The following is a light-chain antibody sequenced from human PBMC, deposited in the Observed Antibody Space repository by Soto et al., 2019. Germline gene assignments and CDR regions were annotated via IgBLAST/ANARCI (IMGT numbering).Light chain of an antibody. V-gene: IGKV3-20*01. Sequence: EIVLPQSPGTLSLSQGERATLSCRASQSVSSSYLAWYQQKPGQAPRLLIYGASSRATGIPDRFSGSGSGTDFTLTISRLEPEDFAVYYCQQYGTPCTFGQGTKLEIK. CDR3: QQYGTPCT. CDR1: QSVSSSY. J-gene: IGKJ2*02. CDR2: GAS.